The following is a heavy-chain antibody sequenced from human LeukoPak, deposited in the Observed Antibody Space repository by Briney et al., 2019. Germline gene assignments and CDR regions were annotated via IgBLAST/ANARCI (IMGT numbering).Heavy chain of an antibody. CDR3: ARDLGVGFCSSTGCNNLNMDV. D-gene: IGHD2-2*01. Sequence: GGSLRLSCAASGFLVSTNYMSWVRQAPGKGLEWVSVIYSGDNTYYADSVKGRFTISRDNSKNTLRLQMNSLRVEDTAVYYCARDLGVGFCSSTGCNNLNMDVWGKGTTVTVSS. CDR1: GFLVSTNY. V-gene: IGHV3-53*01. J-gene: IGHJ6*03. CDR2: IYSGDNT.